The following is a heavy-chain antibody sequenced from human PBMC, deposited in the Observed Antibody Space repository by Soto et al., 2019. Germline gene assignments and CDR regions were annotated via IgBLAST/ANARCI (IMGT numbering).Heavy chain of an antibody. CDR3: ARGKRPFGELSFDY. V-gene: IGHV4-4*07. Sequence: QVQLQESGPGLVKPSETLSLTCTVSGGSISSYYWSWIRQPAGKGLEWIGRIDTSGSPNYNPSLKSRVTMSVDTSKNQFSLKLSSVTAADTDVSYCARGKRPFGELSFDYWGEGSLVTVSS. CDR1: GGSISSYY. CDR2: IDTSGSP. D-gene: IGHD3-10*01. J-gene: IGHJ4*02.